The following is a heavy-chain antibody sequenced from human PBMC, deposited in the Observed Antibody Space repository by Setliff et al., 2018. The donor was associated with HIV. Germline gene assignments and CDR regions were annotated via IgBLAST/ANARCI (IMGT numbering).Heavy chain of an antibody. V-gene: IGHV1-3*01. CDR1: GYTFTSYA. CDR2: INAGNGNT. CDR3: ASGKGVGGVIITGGLDV. D-gene: IGHD3-10*01. J-gene: IGHJ6*04. Sequence: GASVKVSCKASGYTFTSYAMHWVRQAPGQRLEWMGWINAGNGNTKYSQKFQGRVTITRDTSASTAYMELSSLRSEDTAVYWCASGKGVGGVIITGGLDVWGKGTTVTVSS.